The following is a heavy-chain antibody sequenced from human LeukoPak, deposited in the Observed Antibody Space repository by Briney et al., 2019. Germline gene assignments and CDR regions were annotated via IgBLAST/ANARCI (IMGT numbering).Heavy chain of an antibody. CDR3: ARSITMVRGGSPRYGMDV. V-gene: IGHV1-18*01. Sequence: ASVKASYKSSVYTFPSYGISGVRQARGQGLEWMGWISANNGNTNYAQKLQGRVTMTTDTSTSTAYMELRSLRSDDTAVYYCARSITMVRGGSPRYGMDVWGQGTTVTVSS. CDR1: VYTFPSYG. CDR2: ISANNGNT. D-gene: IGHD3-10*01. J-gene: IGHJ6*01.